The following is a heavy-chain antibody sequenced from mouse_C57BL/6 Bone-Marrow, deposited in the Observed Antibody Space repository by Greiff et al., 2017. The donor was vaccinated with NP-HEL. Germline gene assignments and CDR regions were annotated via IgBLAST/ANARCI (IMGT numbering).Heavy chain of an antibody. V-gene: IGHV1-61*01. CDR3: ARDLYYRKAWYFDV. CDR1: GYTFTSYW. D-gene: IGHD2-12*01. J-gene: IGHJ1*03. CDR2: IYPSDSET. Sequence: QVQLKQPGAELVRPGSSVKLSCKASGYTFTSYWMDWVKQRPGQGLEWIGNIYPSDSETHYNQKFKDKATLTVDKSSSTAYMQLSSLTSEDSAVYYCARDLYYRKAWYFDVWGTGTTVTVSS.